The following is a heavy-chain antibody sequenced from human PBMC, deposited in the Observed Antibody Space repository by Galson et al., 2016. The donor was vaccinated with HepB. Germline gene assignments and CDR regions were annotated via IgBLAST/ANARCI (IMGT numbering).Heavy chain of an antibody. D-gene: IGHD3-10*01. J-gene: IGHJ4*02. Sequence: SLRLSCAASGFTFKSYSMNWVRQAPGKGLEWVSYISTSSSYIFYADSVKGRFTISRDNAKNSLQLQMNSLRAEDTAVYYCARAAGHGHYGSGSQFDYWGQGTLVTVSS. CDR1: GFTFKSYS. V-gene: IGHV3-21*01. CDR2: ISTSSSYI. CDR3: ARAAGHGHYGSGSQFDY.